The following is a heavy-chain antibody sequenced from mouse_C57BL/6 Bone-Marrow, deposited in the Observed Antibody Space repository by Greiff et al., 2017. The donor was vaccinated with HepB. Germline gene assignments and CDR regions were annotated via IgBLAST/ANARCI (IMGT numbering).Heavy chain of an antibody. CDR3: ARWGWLLPFDY. J-gene: IGHJ2*01. CDR2: IDPSDSYT. D-gene: IGHD2-3*01. Sequence: VQLQQPGAELVMPGASVKLSCKASGYTFTSYWMHWVKQRPGQVLEWIGEIDPSDSYTNYNQKFKGKSTLTVDKSSSTAYMQLSSLTSEDSAVYYCARWGWLLPFDYWGQGTTLTVSS. CDR1: GYTFTSYW. V-gene: IGHV1-69*01.